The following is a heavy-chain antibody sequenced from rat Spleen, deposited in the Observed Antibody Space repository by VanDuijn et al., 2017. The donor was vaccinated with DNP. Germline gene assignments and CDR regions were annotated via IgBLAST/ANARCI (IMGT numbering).Heavy chain of an antibody. CDR2: ISPSGGST. Sequence: EVQLVESGGGLVQPGRSLKLSCAASGFTFSIYGMAWVRQAPTKGLEWVASISPSGGSTYYRDSVKGRFTVSRDNAKSSLYLQMDSLRSEDTATYYCARQGVALYWYFDFWGPGTMVTVSS. D-gene: IGHD1-3*01. CDR1: GFTFSIYG. CDR3: ARQGVALYWYFDF. J-gene: IGHJ1*01. V-gene: IGHV5S13*01.